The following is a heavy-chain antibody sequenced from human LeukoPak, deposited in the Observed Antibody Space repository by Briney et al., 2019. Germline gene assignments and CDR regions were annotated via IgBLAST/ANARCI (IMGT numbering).Heavy chain of an antibody. CDR3: SRGGMTAKPADF. CDR1: GVPINSRDYY. CDR2: IYYSGNT. V-gene: IGHV4-39*01. Sequence: SETLSLTCSVSGVPINSRDYYWNWIRQPPGKGLEWIGSIYYSGNTYYNPSLQSRATISVDTSRDYFSLTLSSVTAADTALYFCSRGGMTAKPADFWGQGTLVTVSS. J-gene: IGHJ4*02. D-gene: IGHD2-2*01.